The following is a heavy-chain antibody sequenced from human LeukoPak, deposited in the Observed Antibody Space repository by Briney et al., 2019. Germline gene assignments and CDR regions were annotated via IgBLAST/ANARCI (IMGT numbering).Heavy chain of an antibody. CDR3: ARELDDYSNYDRWFDP. V-gene: IGHV4-59*01. J-gene: IGHJ5*02. CDR1: GGSISSYY. CDR2: IYHSGSA. D-gene: IGHD4-11*01. Sequence: PSETLSLTCTVSGGSISSYYWSWIRQPPGKGLEWIGYIYHSGSANHNPSLKSRVTISVDTSKNQFSLKLSSVTAADTAVYYCARELDDYSNYDRWFDPWGQGTLVTVSS.